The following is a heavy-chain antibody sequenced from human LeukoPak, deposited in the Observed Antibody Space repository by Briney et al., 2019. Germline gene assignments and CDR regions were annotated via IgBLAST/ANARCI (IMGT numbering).Heavy chain of an antibody. J-gene: IGHJ5*02. Sequence: SETLSLTCTVSGGSISTSNYYWGWIRQPPGKGLEWIGNIFYSGSTYYSPSLRSRVTISLDTSRNQFSLKLNSVTAADTAVYYCARGQIASYYYGSGNRFWFDPWGQGTLVTVSS. CDR2: IFYSGST. D-gene: IGHD3-10*01. CDR3: ARGQIASYYYGSGNRFWFDP. CDR1: GGSISTSNYY. V-gene: IGHV4-39*07.